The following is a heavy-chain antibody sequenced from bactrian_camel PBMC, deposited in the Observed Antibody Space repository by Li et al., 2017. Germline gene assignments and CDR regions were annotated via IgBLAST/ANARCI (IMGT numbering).Heavy chain of an antibody. CDR2: IDIRGAP. J-gene: IGHJ4*01. Sequence: HVQLVESGGGSVQAGGSLRLSCAVSVSSANDYCLGWFRQAPGKEREAVAAIDIRGAPTYTYAVSGRFLISRDNAENTLYLQMNDLKVEDTAIYYCAKSTGAMWEFDYWGQGTQVTVS. V-gene: IGHV3S1*01. CDR1: VSSANDYC. CDR3: AKSTGAMWEFDY.